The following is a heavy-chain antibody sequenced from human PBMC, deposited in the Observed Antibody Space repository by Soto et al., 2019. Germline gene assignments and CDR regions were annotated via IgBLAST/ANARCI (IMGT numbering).Heavy chain of an antibody. CDR1: GGSISSYY. CDR3: ARTRMIVALFDY. V-gene: IGHV4-59*08. Sequence: QVQLQESGPGLVKPSETLSLTCTVSGGSISSYYWSWIRQPPGKGLEWIGYIYYSGSTNYNPSLMGRVTISVDTSKNQFSLKLSSVTAADTAVYYCARTRMIVALFDYWGQGTLVTVSS. CDR2: IYYSGST. D-gene: IGHD3-22*01. J-gene: IGHJ4*02.